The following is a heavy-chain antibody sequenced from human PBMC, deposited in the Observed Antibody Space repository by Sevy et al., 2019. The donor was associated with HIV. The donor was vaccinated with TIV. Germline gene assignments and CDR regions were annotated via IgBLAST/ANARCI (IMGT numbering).Heavy chain of an antibody. D-gene: IGHD3-16*01. V-gene: IGHV3-7*01. J-gene: IGHJ4*02. Sequence: GGSLRLSCAASGFTFSAYWMNWVRQAPGKGLEWVAKIKSDGSDKHYVDSLEGRFTISRDNAKNTLYLQMNSLRVEDTAVDYCAQETVGRFDSWGQGTLVTVSS. CDR1: GFTFSAYW. CDR2: IKSDGSDK. CDR3: AQETVGRFDS.